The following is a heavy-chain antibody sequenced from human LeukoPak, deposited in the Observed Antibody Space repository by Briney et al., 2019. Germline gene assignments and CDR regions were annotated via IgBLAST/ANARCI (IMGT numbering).Heavy chain of an antibody. J-gene: IGHJ3*02. CDR2: ISSSSSYI. CDR1: GFTFSSYS. CDR3: ARDNRETTGDYAFDI. D-gene: IGHD4-17*01. V-gene: IGHV3-21*01. Sequence: GGSLRRSCAASGFTFSSYSMNWVRQAPGKGLQWVSSISSSSSYIYYADSVKGRFTISRDNAKNSLYLHMNSLRAEDTAVYYCARDNRETTGDYAFDIWGQGTMVTVSS.